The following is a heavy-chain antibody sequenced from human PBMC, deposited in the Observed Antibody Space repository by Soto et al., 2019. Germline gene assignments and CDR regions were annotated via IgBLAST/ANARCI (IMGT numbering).Heavy chain of an antibody. CDR3: ARQYSSSRAVDY. D-gene: IGHD6-13*01. CDR1: GYMFTIYW. CDR2: IYPGDSDT. V-gene: IGHV5-51*01. J-gene: IGHJ4*02. Sequence: EVQLVQSGAEVKKPGESLKISCKGSGYMFTIYWIGWVRQMPGKGLEWMGIIYPGDSDTRYSPSFQGQVTISVDKSITTADLQWSSLKASDTAMYYCARQYSSSRAVDYWGQGTLVTVSS.